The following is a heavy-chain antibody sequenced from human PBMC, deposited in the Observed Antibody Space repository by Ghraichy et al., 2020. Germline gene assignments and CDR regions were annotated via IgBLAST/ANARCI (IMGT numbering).Heavy chain of an antibody. Sequence: GGSLRLSCAASGFTFSSYGMHWVRQAPGKGLEWVVVIWYDGSNKYYADSVKGRFTISRDNSKNTLYLQMNSLRAEDTAVYYCARDFYCSSTSCSYFDYWGQGTLVTVSS. J-gene: IGHJ4*02. CDR2: IWYDGSNK. CDR3: ARDFYCSSTSCSYFDY. V-gene: IGHV3-33*01. CDR1: GFTFSSYG. D-gene: IGHD2-2*01.